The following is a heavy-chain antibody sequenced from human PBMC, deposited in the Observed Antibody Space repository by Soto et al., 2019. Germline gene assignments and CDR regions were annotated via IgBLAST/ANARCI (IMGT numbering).Heavy chain of an antibody. CDR1: GGSITTGGYY. CDR3: ARTKCSGGSCYSWSLDY. Sequence: SETLSLTCTVSGGSITTGGYYWSWIRQLPGKGLEWIGHRYYSESTYYNPSLKSRVSISLGTSKNQFSLKLSFVTAADTAMYYCARTKCSGGSCYSWSLDYWGQGTPVTVSS. V-gene: IGHV4-31*03. CDR2: RYYSEST. J-gene: IGHJ4*02. D-gene: IGHD2-15*01.